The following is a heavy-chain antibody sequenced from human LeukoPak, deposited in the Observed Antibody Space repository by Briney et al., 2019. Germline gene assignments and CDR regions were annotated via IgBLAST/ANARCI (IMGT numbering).Heavy chain of an antibody. CDR3: AKDVRRAEYCSSTTCYTSSFDQ. V-gene: IGHV3-23*01. D-gene: IGHD2-2*02. CDR1: GFTFSTYA. J-gene: IGHJ4*02. Sequence: GGSLTLSCAASGFTFSTYAMSWVRQAPGKGLEWVSAINVGGDKTYYADSVKGRFTISRDNSKNTLYLQMNTLRVEDTAVYYCAKDVRRAEYCSSTTCYTSSFDQWGQGTLVTVSS. CDR2: INVGGDKT.